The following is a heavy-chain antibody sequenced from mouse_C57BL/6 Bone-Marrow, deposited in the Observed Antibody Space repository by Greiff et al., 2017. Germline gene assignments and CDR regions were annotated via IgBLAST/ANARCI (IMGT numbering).Heavy chain of an antibody. CDR2: IFPGSGST. CDR1: GYTFTDYY. D-gene: IGHD2-5*01. J-gene: IGHJ4*01. CDR3: AAYYSNYYAMDY. V-gene: IGHV1-75*01. Sequence: QVQLQQPGAELVMPGASVKLSCKASGYTFTDYYINWVKQRPGQGLEWIGWIFPGSGSTYYNEKFKGKATLTVDKSSSTAYMLLSSLTSEDSAVYCCAAYYSNYYAMDYWGQGTSVTVSS.